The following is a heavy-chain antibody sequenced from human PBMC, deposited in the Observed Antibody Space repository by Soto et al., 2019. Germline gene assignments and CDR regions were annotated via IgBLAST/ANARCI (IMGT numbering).Heavy chain of an antibody. V-gene: IGHV3-23*01. CDR1: GFTFTNYA. J-gene: IGHJ4*02. CDR2: ISGSGGST. Sequence: PGGSLRLSCAASGFTFTNYAMSWVRQAPGKGLEWVPGISGSGGSTYYADSVKGRFTISRDSSKNTLYLQMNSLRAEDTAVYYCAKGSLVLITVGGHFDYWGQGTLVTVSS. CDR3: AKGSLVLITVGGHFDY. D-gene: IGHD3-22*01.